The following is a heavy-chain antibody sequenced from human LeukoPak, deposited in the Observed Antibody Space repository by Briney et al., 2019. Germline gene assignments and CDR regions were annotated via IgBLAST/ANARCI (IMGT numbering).Heavy chain of an antibody. D-gene: IGHD6-13*01. Sequence: ASVKVSCKASGYTFTSYGISWVRQAPGQGLEWMGWISAYNGNTNYARKLQGRVTMTTNTSTSTAYMELRSLRSDDTAVYYCARGLYSSSWPFYYYYYYMDVWGKGTTVTVSS. V-gene: IGHV1-18*01. J-gene: IGHJ6*03. CDR1: GYTFTSYG. CDR2: ISAYNGNT. CDR3: ARGLYSSSWPFYYYYYYMDV.